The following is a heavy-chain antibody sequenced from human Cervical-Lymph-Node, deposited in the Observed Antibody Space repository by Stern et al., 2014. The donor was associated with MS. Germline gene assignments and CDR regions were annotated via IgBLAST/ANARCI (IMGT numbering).Heavy chain of an antibody. CDR3: ARIRTASSGWYGAFDI. CDR2: IDWDEDK. CDR1: GFSLSTSGMC. V-gene: IGHV2-70*01. Sequence: QVTLRESGPALVKPTQTLTLTCTFSGFSLSTSGMCMSWIRQPPGKALEWLALIDWDEDKNYSTSLKTRLTISKDTSKNQVVLTMTNMDPVDTATYYCARIRTASSGWYGAFDIWGQGTMVTVSS. D-gene: IGHD6-19*01. J-gene: IGHJ3*02.